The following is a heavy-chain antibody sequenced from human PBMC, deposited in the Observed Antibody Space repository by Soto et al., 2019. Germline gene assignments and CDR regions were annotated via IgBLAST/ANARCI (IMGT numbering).Heavy chain of an antibody. J-gene: IGHJ4*02. CDR1: GFTFGSFT. CDR3: TRDASLASSARGWVDD. D-gene: IGHD6-13*01. CDR2: IISNKPDL. V-gene: IGHV3-21*01. Sequence: PGGAQRVSCAASGFTFGSFTMNWVPQAARNGTEWVSTIISNKPDLYYTGAVEGRVPSHGDNAKNSLHLQMNTLRTEDTAVYYWTRDASLASSARGWVDDWGSGPLVTVSS.